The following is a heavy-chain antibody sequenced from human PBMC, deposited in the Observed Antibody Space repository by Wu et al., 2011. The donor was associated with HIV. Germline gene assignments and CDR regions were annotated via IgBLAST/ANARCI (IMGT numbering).Heavy chain of an antibody. J-gene: IGHJ4*02. D-gene: IGHD6-19*01. Sequence: QVQLVQSGAEVKKPGASVKVSCKASGYTFTSYGISWVRQAPGQGLEWMGWISAYNGDTNYAQKLQGRVTMTTDTSTSTAYMELRSLRSDDTAVYYCAREVGPGVVVPAAPNNAGGIAVAGSDYWGQGNPGHRLL. CDR2: ISAYNGDT. V-gene: IGHV1-18*01. CDR3: AREVGPGVVVPAAPNNAGGIAVAGSDY. CDR1: GYTFTSYG.